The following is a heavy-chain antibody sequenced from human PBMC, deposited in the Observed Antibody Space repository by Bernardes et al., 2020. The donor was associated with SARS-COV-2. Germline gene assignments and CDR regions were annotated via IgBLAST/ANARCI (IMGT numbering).Heavy chain of an antibody. CDR2: IYYSGST. CDR3: ARSAPIPYLGYCSSNSCNMYYYYMDV. Sequence: SETLSLTCTVSGGSISSYYWSWIRQPPGKGLEWIGYIYYSGSTNYNPSLKSRVTISVDTSKNQFSLKLSSVTAADTAVYYCARSAPIPYLGYCSSNSCNMYYYYMDVWGKVTTVTVS. V-gene: IGHV4-59*08. J-gene: IGHJ6*03. CDR1: GGSISSYY. D-gene: IGHD2-2*02.